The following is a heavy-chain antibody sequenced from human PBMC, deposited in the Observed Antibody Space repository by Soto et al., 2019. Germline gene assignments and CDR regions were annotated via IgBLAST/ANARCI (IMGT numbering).Heavy chain of an antibody. CDR1: GGTFSSYA. V-gene: IGHV1-69*01. CDR2: TIPIFGTA. D-gene: IGHD4-17*01. CDR3: ARDRYGDYDSRWYFDL. Sequence: QVQLVQSGAEVKKPGSSVKVSCKASGGTFSSYAISWVRQAPGQGLEWMGGTIPIFGTATYAQKFQGRVTITADESTSPAYMELSSLRSEDTAVYYCARDRYGDYDSRWYFDLWGRGTLVTVSS. J-gene: IGHJ2*01.